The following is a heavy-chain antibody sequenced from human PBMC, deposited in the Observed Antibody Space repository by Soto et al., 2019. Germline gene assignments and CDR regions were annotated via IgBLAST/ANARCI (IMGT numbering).Heavy chain of an antibody. CDR1: GFSFSDYV. J-gene: IGHJ4*02. V-gene: IGHV3-33*01. Sequence: LRLSCAASGFSFSDYVMHWVRQAPGKGLEWVAVMWYHGRDLFYTDSVKGRFTISRDNSKNTLFLQMNSLRAVDTAVYYCATKDNGKYYFDFWGQGTLVTVSS. D-gene: IGHD1-26*01. CDR2: MWYHGRDL. CDR3: ATKDNGKYYFDF.